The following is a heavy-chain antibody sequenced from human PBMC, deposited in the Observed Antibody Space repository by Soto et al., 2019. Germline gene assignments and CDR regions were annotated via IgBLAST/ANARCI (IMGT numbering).Heavy chain of an antibody. CDR1: GYTLTELS. CDR2: FAPEDGET. CDR3: ATRGIAAAGYSPNYYYYGMDV. V-gene: IGHV1-24*01. D-gene: IGHD6-13*01. Sequence: ASVKVSCKVSGYTLTELSMHWVRQAPGKGLEWMGGFAPEDGETIYAQKFQGRVTMTEDTSTDTAYMELSSLRSEDTAVYYCATRGIAAAGYSPNYYYYGMDVGGQGTTGTVSS. J-gene: IGHJ6*02.